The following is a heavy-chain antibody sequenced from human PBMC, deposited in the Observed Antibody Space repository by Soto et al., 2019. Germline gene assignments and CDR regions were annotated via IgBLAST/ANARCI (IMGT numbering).Heavy chain of an antibody. J-gene: IGHJ6*03. Sequence: ASVKVSCKASGGTFSSYAISWVRQAPGQGLEWMGGIIPIFGIANYAQKFQGRVTITADKSTSTAYMELSSLRSEDTAVYYCARAPTSLAAAGTYYYMDVWGKGTTVTVSS. CDR1: GGTFSSYA. D-gene: IGHD6-13*01. CDR3: ARAPTSLAAAGTYYYMDV. CDR2: IIPIFGIA. V-gene: IGHV1-69*10.